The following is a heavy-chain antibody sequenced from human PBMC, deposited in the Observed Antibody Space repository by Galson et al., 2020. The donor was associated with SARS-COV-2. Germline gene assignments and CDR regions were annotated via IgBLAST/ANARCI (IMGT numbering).Heavy chain of an antibody. J-gene: IGHJ5*02. D-gene: IGHD1-1*01. V-gene: IGHV4-59*11. CDR3: ARDQGATTGKRDWFDP. Sequence: SETLSLTCTVSGVPINSHFWSWIRQPPGRGPEWIGYISHTGTTNFNPSLESRVTMSVDTSKNQFSLKLTSVTAADTAVYYCARDQGATTGKRDWFDPWGQGTLVTVSS. CDR2: ISHTGTT. CDR1: GVPINSHF.